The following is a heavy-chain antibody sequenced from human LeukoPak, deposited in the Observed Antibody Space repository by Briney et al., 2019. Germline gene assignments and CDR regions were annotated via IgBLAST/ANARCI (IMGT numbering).Heavy chain of an antibody. CDR3: GRLMGGYDSYFYGMDV. CDR1: GFTFSSYG. D-gene: IGHD5-12*01. J-gene: IGHJ6*02. CDR2: VSYDGSNK. Sequence: GGSLRLSCAASGFTFSSYGMHWVRQAPGKGLEWVAVVSYDGSNKYYADSVKGRFTISRDNSQNTLYLQMNSLRLDDTAVYYCGRLMGGYDSYFYGMDVWGQGTTVTVSS. V-gene: IGHV3-30*03.